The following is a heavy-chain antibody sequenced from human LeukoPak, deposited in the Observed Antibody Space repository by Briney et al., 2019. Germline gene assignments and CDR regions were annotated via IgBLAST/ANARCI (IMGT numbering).Heavy chain of an antibody. Sequence: SETLSLTCTVSGGSISSYYWSWIRQPPGKGLEWIGYIYYTGSTNYNPSLKSRVTISLDTSKNQFSLKLSSVTVADTAVYYCARYYCTTSCYHFDFWGQGTLVTVSS. V-gene: IGHV4-59*01. CDR2: IYYTGST. CDR1: GGSISSYY. CDR3: ARYYCTTSCYHFDF. J-gene: IGHJ4*02. D-gene: IGHD2-2*01.